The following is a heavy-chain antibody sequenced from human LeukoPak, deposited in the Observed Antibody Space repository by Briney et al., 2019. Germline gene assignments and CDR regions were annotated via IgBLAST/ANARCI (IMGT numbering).Heavy chain of an antibody. J-gene: IGHJ2*01. Sequence: ASVKVSCKVSGSTLSDLSIHWVRQAPGKGLEYVGGSDPEDGETFHAQNFQGRITMTEDTSIDTAYMELSSPRSEDTAVYYCVTDRARLFWYFDVWGRGTLVTVSS. CDR3: VTDRARLFWYFDV. D-gene: IGHD6-6*01. CDR1: GSTLSDLS. V-gene: IGHV1-24*01. CDR2: SDPEDGET.